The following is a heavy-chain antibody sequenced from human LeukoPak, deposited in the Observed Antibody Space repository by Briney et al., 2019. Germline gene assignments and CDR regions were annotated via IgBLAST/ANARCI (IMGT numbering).Heavy chain of an antibody. V-gene: IGHV3-30*18. Sequence: GGSLRLSCAASGFTFSSYGMHWVRQAPGKGPEWVAVISYDGSNKYYADSVKGRFTISRDNSKNTLYLQMNSLRAEDTAVYYCAKSWYSGSFGAFDIWGQGTMVTVSS. CDR1: GFTFSSYG. CDR2: ISYDGSNK. CDR3: AKSWYSGSFGAFDI. D-gene: IGHD1-26*01. J-gene: IGHJ3*02.